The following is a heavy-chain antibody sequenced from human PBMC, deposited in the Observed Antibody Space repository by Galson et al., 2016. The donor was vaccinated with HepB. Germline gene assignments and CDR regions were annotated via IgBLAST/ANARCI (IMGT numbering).Heavy chain of an antibody. CDR3: ARDNGRLDNRSYFSEHLWFHP. CDR2: INAGKGDT. J-gene: IGHJ5*02. D-gene: IGHD1-14*01. Sequence: SVKVSCKASGYTFTRYLIHWVRQAPGQRLEWMGGINAGKGDTKYSQKFQGRFTITRDTSATTAYMELSRLRSEGTGVYYCARDNGRLDNRSYFSEHLWFHPWGQGTLVSVSS. CDR1: GYTFTRYL. V-gene: IGHV1-3*01.